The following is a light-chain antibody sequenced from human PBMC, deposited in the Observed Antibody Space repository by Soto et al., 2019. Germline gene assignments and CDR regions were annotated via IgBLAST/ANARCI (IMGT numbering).Light chain of an antibody. J-gene: IGLJ1*01. CDR2: EVN. CDR3: AAWDDSLDGLL. CDR1: ASDIGGYDY. Sequence: QAVVTQPPSASGSPGQSVTISCTGTASDIGGYDYVSWYQQHPGKAPKLMIYEVNKRPSGVPDRFSGSKSGNTASLTVSGLQAEDEADYYCAAWDDSLDGLLFGPGTKLTVL. V-gene: IGLV2-8*01.